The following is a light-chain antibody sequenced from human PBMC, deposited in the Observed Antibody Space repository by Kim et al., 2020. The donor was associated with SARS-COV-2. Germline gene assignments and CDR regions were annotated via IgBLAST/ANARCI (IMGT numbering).Light chain of an antibody. CDR2: GNN. Sequence: SSELTQDPAVSVALGQTVRITCQGDSLRRFYASWYQQKTGQAPVLVAYGNNNRPSEIPDRFSGSSSGSTASLTITGAQAEDEADYYCNSRDSSTNHVIFG. CDR3: NSRDSSTNHVI. J-gene: IGLJ2*01. V-gene: IGLV3-19*01. CDR1: SLRRFY.